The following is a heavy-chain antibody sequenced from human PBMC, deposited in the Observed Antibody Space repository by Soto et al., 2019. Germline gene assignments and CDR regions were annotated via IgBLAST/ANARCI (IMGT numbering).Heavy chain of an antibody. D-gene: IGHD2-8*01. V-gene: IGHV4-39*01. Sequence: SETLSLTCTVSGGSISSSSYYWGWIRQPPGKGLEWIGSIYYSGSTYYNPSLKSRVTISVDTSKNQFSLKLSSVTAADTAVYYCASSSGDCTNGVCYIPFDYCGQGTLVTVSS. J-gene: IGHJ4*02. CDR1: GGSISSSSYY. CDR2: IYYSGST. CDR3: ASSSGDCTNGVCYIPFDY.